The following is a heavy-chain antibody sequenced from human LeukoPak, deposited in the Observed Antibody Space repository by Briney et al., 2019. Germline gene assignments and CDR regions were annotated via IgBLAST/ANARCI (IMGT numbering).Heavy chain of an antibody. D-gene: IGHD6-19*01. CDR2: MNPDSGNT. J-gene: IGHJ4*02. V-gene: IGHV1-8*01. CDR3: ARTQWLLLGGFDY. CDR1: GYTFTSYD. Sequence: ASVKVSCKASGYTFTSYDINWVRQATGQGLEWMGWMNPDSGNTGYAQKFQGRVTMTRNTSISTAYMELSSLRSEDTAVYYCARTQWLLLGGFDYWGQGTLVTVSS.